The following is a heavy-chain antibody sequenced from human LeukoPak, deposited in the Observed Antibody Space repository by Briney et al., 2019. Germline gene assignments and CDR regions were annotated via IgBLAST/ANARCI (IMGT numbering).Heavy chain of an antibody. CDR2: INPNSGGT. D-gene: IGHD1-1*01. J-gene: IGHJ6*03. CDR1: GYTFTAYY. V-gene: IGHV1-2*02. CDR3: ARARYLDYFYYYMDV. Sequence: ASVKVSCKASGYTFTAYYMHWVRQAPGQGLEWMGWINPNSGGTNYAQKFQGRVTMTRDTSISTAYMELSRLRSDDTAMYYCARARYLDYFYYYMDVWGKGTTVTV.